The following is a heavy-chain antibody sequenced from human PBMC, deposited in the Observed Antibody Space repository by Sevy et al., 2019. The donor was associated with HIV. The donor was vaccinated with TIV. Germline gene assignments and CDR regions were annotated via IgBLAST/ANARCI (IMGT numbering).Heavy chain of an antibody. J-gene: IGHJ4*02. Sequence: GGSLRLSCAASGFTFSSYWMHWVRQAPGKGLVWVSRINSDGSSTSYADSVKGRFTISRDNAKTTLYLQMNSLRAEDTAVYYCARDTSARQQLDLFDYWGQGTLVTVSS. D-gene: IGHD6-13*01. CDR2: INSDGSST. CDR3: ARDTSARQQLDLFDY. CDR1: GFTFSSYW. V-gene: IGHV3-74*01.